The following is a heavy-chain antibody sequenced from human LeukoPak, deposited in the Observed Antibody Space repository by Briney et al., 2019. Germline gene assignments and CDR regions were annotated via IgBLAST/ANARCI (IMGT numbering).Heavy chain of an antibody. CDR3: ARDASNWHRLTHFDW. J-gene: IGHJ4*02. Sequence: GGSLRLSCAASGFRFNNYDMNWVRQAPGKGLEWVSYITIDSTTKDYADSVRGRFTISRDNAKNSLYLQMDSLRAEDTALYYCARDASNWHRLTHFDWCGQGTLVTVSS. CDR2: ITIDSTTK. V-gene: IGHV3-48*01. D-gene: IGHD1-20*01. CDR1: GFRFNNYD.